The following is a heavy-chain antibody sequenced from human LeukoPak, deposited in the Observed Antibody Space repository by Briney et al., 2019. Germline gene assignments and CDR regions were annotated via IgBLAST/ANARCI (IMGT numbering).Heavy chain of an antibody. D-gene: IGHD3-16*01. CDR1: GFTFSSYW. J-gene: IGHJ3*02. CDR3: ARAYLEPYDYVWGSYGRCAFDI. Sequence: GGSLRLSCAASGFTFSSYWMSWVRQAPGKGLEWVANIKQDGSEKYYVDSVKGRFTISRDNAKNSLYLQMNSLRAEDTAVYYCARAYLEPYDYVWGSYGRCAFDIWGQGTMVTVSS. V-gene: IGHV3-7*01. CDR2: IKQDGSEK.